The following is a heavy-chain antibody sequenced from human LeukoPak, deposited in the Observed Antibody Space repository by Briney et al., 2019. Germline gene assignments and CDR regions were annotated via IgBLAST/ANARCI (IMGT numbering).Heavy chain of an antibody. Sequence: GGSLRLSCAASGFTFSSYSMNWVRQAPGKGLEWVSSISSSSYIYYSESVKGRFPITRDNAKNSLYLEMNSLRAEDTAVYYCARDYPGSGSYRHDAFDIWGQGTMVTVSS. CDR2: ISSSSYI. V-gene: IGHV3-21*06. CDR3: ARDYPGSGSYRHDAFDI. D-gene: IGHD1-26*01. J-gene: IGHJ3*02. CDR1: GFTFSSYS.